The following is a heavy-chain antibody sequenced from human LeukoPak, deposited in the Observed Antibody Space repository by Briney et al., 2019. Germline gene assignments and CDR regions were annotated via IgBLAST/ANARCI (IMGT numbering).Heavy chain of an antibody. D-gene: IGHD1-26*01. CDR1: GFTFSDHY. CDR3: GRDPYSGSYSDY. V-gene: IGHV3-72*01. CDR2: IRNKANTYTA. Sequence: PGGSLRLSCAASGFTFSDHYMDWVRQAPGKGLEWVGRIRNKANTYTAEYAASVKGRFTISRDDSKDSLFLQMDSLKTEDTAVYYCGRDPYSGSYSDYWGRGTLVTVSS. J-gene: IGHJ4*02.